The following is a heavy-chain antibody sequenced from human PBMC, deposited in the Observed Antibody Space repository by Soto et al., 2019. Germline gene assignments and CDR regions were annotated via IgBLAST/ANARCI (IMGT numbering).Heavy chain of an antibody. V-gene: IGHV1-8*01. D-gene: IGHD2-2*02. CDR3: ARSPPHCSSTSCYSYYDYYYMDV. J-gene: IGHJ6*03. CDR2: MNPNSGNT. CDR1: GYTFTSYD. Sequence: QVQLVQSGAEVKKPGASVKVSCKASGYTFTSYDINWVRQATGQGLEWMGWMNPNSGNTGYAQKFQGRVTMTRNTSIITAFMELSSLISEDTAVYYCARSPPHCSSTSCYSYYDYYYMDVWGKGTTVTVSS.